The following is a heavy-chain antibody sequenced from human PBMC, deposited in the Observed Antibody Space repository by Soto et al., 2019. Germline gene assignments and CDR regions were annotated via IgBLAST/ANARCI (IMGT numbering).Heavy chain of an antibody. CDR3: ARAGGYCISTSCYGQDGMDV. CDR1: GGTFNSYA. CDR2: IIPIFGTA. J-gene: IGHJ6*02. Sequence: ASVKVSCKACGGTFNSYAISWVRQAPGQGLEWMGGIIPIFGTANYAQKFQGRVTITADESTSTAYMELSSLRSEDTAVYYCARAGGYCISTSCYGQDGMDVWGQGTTVTVSS. D-gene: IGHD2-2*01. V-gene: IGHV1-69*13.